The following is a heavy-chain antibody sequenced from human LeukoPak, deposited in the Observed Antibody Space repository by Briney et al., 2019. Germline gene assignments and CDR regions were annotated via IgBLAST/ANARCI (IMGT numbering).Heavy chain of an antibody. CDR3: ASGSVDFCSSTSCPVYYFDY. Sequence: SETLSLTCTVSGGSISSGDYYWSWIRQPPGKGLEWIGYIYYSGSTYYNPSLKSRVTISVDTSENQFSLKLSPVTAADTAVYYCASGSVDFCSSTSCPVYYFDYWGQGTLVTVSS. D-gene: IGHD2-2*01. J-gene: IGHJ4*02. V-gene: IGHV4-30-4*01. CDR2: IYYSGST. CDR1: GGSISSGDYY.